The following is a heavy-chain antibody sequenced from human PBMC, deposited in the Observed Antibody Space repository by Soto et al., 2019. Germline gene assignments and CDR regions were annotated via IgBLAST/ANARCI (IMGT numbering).Heavy chain of an antibody. CDR1: GYTFTSYA. CDR2: INAGNGNT. J-gene: IGHJ4*02. Sequence: ASVKVSCKASGYTFTSYAMHWVRQAPGQRLEWMGWINAGNGNTKYSQRFQGRVTITRDTSASTAYMELSSLRSEDTAVYYCAMGVAEAGTLDYWGQGTLVTVSS. D-gene: IGHD6-13*01. CDR3: AMGVAEAGTLDY. V-gene: IGHV1-3*01.